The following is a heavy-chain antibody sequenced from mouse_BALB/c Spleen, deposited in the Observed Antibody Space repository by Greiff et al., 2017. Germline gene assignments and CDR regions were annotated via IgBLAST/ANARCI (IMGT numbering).Heavy chain of an antibody. CDR1: GYTFTSYW. J-gene: IGHJ4*01. CDR3: TRSNYGNYVALAMDY. Sequence: VQLQQSGPELVKPGASVKMSCKASGYTFTSYWMHWVKQRPGQGLEWIGVIDPSDSYTSYNQKFKGKATLTVDTSSSTAYMQLSSLTSEDSAVYYCTRSNYGNYVALAMDYWGQGTAVTVSS. D-gene: IGHD2-1*01. CDR2: IDPSDSYT. V-gene: IGHV1S127*01.